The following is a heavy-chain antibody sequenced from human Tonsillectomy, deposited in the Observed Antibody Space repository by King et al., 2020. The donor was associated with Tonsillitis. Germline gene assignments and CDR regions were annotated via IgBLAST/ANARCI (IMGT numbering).Heavy chain of an antibody. D-gene: IGHD3-10*01. V-gene: IGHV3-48*03. CDR1: GFTFSSYE. J-gene: IGHJ6*03. CDR2: ISSSGDTI. Sequence: QLVQSGGGLVQPGGSLRLSCAASGFTFSSYEMNWVRQAPGKGLEWVSYISSSGDTIYYADSLKGRFTISRDSAKNSLYLQMNSLRGEDTAVYYCARLSVARGIYYFFYYMDVWGKGTTVTVSS. CDR3: ARLSVARGIYYFFYYMDV.